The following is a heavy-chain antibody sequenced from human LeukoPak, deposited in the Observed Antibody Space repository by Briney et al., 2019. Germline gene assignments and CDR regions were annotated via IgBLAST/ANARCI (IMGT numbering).Heavy chain of an antibody. CDR3: ARATILEWLLSSPHYYGMDV. CDR2: ISSSSSYI. CDR1: GFTFSSYS. J-gene: IGHJ6*02. V-gene: IGHV3-21*01. D-gene: IGHD3-3*01. Sequence: PGGSLRLSCAASGFTFSSYSMNWVRQAPGKGLEWVSSISSSSSYIYYADSVKGRFTISRDNAKNSLYLQMNSLRAEDTAVYYCARATILEWLLSSPHYYGMDVWGQGTTVTVSS.